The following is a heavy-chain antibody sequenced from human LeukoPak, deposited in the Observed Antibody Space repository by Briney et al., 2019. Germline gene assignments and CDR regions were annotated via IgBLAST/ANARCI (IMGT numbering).Heavy chain of an antibody. Sequence: SETLSLTYSLAGDSVTSAYWNCIWQPTGKSLEWLCYVSADGGNSYSPPLTCRLIMSVDTAKNDISLILMSVTAADTAIYYCARLDCVLEGCHNHWGRGILVTVAS. D-gene: IGHD3-10*02. V-gene: IGHV4-59*08. CDR2: VSADGGN. CDR1: GDSVTSAY. J-gene: IGHJ4*02. CDR3: ARLDCVLEGCHNH.